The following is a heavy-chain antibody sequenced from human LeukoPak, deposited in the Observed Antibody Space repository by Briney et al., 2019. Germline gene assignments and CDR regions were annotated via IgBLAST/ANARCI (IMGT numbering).Heavy chain of an antibody. CDR3: ARYGHSPYFDN. CDR1: GYTFTSYH. Sequence: VASVKVSCKASGYTFTSYHIHWVRQAPGQGLEWMGIINPSGGSTSNAQNFQGRGTVTRDMSTSTVYLELSSLRSEDTAVYYCARYGHSPYFDNWGQGTLVTVSS. V-gene: IGHV1-46*01. J-gene: IGHJ4*02. CDR2: INPSGGST. D-gene: IGHD4-17*01.